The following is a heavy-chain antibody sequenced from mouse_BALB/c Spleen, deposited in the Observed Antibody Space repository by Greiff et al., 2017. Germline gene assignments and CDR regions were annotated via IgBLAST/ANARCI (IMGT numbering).Heavy chain of an antibody. D-gene: IGHD1-2*01. V-gene: IGHV1S81*02. CDR2: INPSNGRT. CDR1: GYTFTSYW. J-gene: IGHJ3*01. CDR3: ARELRLNAD. Sequence: QVQLQQPGAELVKPGASVKLSCKASGYTFTSYWMHWVKQRPGQGLEWIGEINPSNGRTNYNEKFKSKATLTVDKSSSTAYMQLSSLTSEDSAVYYCARELRLNADWGQGTLVTVSA.